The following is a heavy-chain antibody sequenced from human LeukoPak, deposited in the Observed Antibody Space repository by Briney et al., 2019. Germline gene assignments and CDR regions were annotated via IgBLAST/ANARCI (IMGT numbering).Heavy chain of an antibody. Sequence: SETLSLTCTVSGGSISSSSYYWGWIRQPPGKGLEWIGSIYYSGSTYYNPSLKSRVTISVDTSKNQFSLKLSSVTAADTAVYYCAREVWFDPWGQGTLVTVSS. CDR1: GGSISSSSYY. V-gene: IGHV4-39*02. J-gene: IGHJ5*02. CDR2: IYYSGST. CDR3: AREVWFDP.